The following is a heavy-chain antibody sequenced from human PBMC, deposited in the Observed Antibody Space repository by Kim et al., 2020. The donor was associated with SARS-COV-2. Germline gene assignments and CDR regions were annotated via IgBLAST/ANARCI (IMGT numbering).Heavy chain of an antibody. D-gene: IGHD2-21*01. V-gene: IGHV3-74*01. J-gene: IGHJ3*01. CDR3: ARDFLARGD. CDR1: GFVFSDYW. CDR2: IKTDGTIT. Sequence: GGSLRLSCVASGFVFSDYWMHWVRQAPGKGLVWVSRIKTDGTITTYADSVKGRFTISRDNAQNTLYLQMNSLRAEDTATYYCARDFLARGDWGQGTLVTVSS.